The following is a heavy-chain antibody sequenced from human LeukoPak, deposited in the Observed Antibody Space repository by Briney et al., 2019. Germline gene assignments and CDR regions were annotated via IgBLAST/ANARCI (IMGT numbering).Heavy chain of an antibody. Sequence: SETLSLTCTVSGGSTSSSSYYWGWIRQPPGKGLEWIGSIYYSGSTYYNPSLKSRVTISVDTSKNQFSLKLSSVTAADTAVYYCARSRITGTIDYWGQGTLVTVSS. CDR3: ARSRITGTIDY. V-gene: IGHV4-39*01. J-gene: IGHJ4*02. CDR2: IYYSGST. CDR1: GGSTSSSSYY. D-gene: IGHD1-7*01.